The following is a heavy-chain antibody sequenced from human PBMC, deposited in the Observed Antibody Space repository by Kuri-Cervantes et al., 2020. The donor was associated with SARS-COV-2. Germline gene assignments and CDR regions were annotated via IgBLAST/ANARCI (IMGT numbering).Heavy chain of an antibody. CDR3: ARGRRIDYGDYAGWGRMNWFDP. CDR2: IKQDGSEK. J-gene: IGHJ5*02. D-gene: IGHD4-17*01. Sequence: GESLKISCVVSGFSVSTHYMTWVRQAPGKVLEWVANIKQDGSEKYYVDSVKGRFTISRDNARNSLYLQMNSLRAEDTAVYYCARGRRIDYGDYAGWGRMNWFDPWGQGTLVTVSS. CDR1: GFSVSTHY. V-gene: IGHV3-7*05.